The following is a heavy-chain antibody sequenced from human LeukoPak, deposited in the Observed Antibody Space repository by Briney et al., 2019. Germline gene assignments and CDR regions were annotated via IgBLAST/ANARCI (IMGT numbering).Heavy chain of an antibody. CDR1: GFTFSSYG. CDR3: AKDRPGYCSSTSCHPGY. D-gene: IGHD2-2*01. CDR2: IRYDGSNK. J-gene: IGHJ4*02. Sequence: PGGSLRLSCAASGFTFSSYGMHWVRQAPGKGLEWVAFIRYDGSNKYYADSVKGRFTISRDNSKNTLYLQMNSLRAEDTAVYYCAKDRPGYCSSTSCHPGYWGQGNLVTVSS. V-gene: IGHV3-30*02.